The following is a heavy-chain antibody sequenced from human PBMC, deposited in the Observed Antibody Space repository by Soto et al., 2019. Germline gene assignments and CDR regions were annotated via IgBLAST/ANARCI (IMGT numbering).Heavy chain of an antibody. D-gene: IGHD6-13*01. CDR1: GGSISVYY. Sequence: SETLSLTCTISGGSISVYYWSWIRQSPRQGLEWIGYVYDNGRPYYSPSLESRLTISLDTSKNQFSLRLKSVTAADTAIYYCARINWSTSSWYYFDYWGQGNLVTVSS. J-gene: IGHJ4*02. CDR3: ARINWSTSSWYYFDY. CDR2: VYDNGRP. V-gene: IGHV4-59*01.